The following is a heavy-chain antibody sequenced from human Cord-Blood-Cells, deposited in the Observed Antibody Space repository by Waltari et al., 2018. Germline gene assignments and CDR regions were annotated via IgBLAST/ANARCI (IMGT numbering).Heavy chain of an antibody. D-gene: IGHD6-13*01. CDR1: GFTFSNAW. V-gene: IGHV3-15*01. J-gene: IGHJ4*02. CDR2: IKSKTDGGTT. CDR3: KGFPSSSWDDY. Sequence: EVQLVESGGGVVKPGGSLRLSCAASGFTFSNAWMSWVRPAPGKGLEWVGRIKSKTDGGTTDYAAPVKGRFTNSRDDSKNTLYLQMNSLKTEDTAVYYCKGFPSSSWDDYWGQGTLVTVSS.